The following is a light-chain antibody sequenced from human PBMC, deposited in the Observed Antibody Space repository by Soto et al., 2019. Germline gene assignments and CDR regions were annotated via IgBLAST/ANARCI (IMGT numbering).Light chain of an antibody. V-gene: IGKV1-16*01. J-gene: IGKJ4*01. CDR2: DAS. Sequence: DIQMTQSPSSLSASVGDRVTITCRASQGIGIYLAWFQQKAGKAPKSLIYDASSLQGGVPSRFSGSRSGTDFTLTITSLQPEDFATYYCQQYRDYPLTFGGGTKVEIK. CDR1: QGIGIY. CDR3: QQYRDYPLT.